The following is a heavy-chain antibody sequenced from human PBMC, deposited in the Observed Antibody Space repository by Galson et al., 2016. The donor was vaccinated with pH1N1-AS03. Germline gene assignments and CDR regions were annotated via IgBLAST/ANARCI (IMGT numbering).Heavy chain of an antibody. V-gene: IGHV5-51*01. J-gene: IGHJ4*02. D-gene: IGHD5-24*01. CDR1: GYIFTSYW. CDR3: ARQVRDGYNAYFDY. CDR2: IYPGDSDT. Sequence: QSGAEVKKPGESLKISCKTSGYIFTSYWVAWVRHMPGKGLEWMGIIYPGDSDTRYSPSFQGQVTISADRSINTAYLQWSSLLASDTAIYYCARQVRDGYNAYFDYWCQGILVTVSS.